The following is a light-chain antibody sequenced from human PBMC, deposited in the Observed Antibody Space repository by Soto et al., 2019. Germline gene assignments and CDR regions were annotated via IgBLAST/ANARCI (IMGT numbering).Light chain of an antibody. CDR2: GAS. J-gene: IGKJ5*01. CDR3: QQYGSSPRLP. CDR1: QSVSSSY. V-gene: IGKV3-20*01. Sequence: EIVLTQSPGTLSLSPGERATLSCRASQSVSSSYLAWYQQKPGQAPRLLIYGASSRATGIPDRFSGSGTGTGFTLTISRLDAEDFPVYCCQQYGSSPRLPFGQGTRLEMK.